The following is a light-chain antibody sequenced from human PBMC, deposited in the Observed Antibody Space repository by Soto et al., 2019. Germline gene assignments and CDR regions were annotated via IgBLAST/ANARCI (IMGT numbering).Light chain of an antibody. CDR2: GAA. CDR3: QQYGLSPYT. V-gene: IGKV3-20*01. Sequence: EVVLTQSPGTLSLSPGERATLSCRASQGVSSSFLAWYQHKPGQAPGLLIYGAANRATGIPDRFRGSGSGTDFTLTINRLEPEDFAVYYCQQYGLSPYTFGQGTKLEIK. J-gene: IGKJ2*01. CDR1: QGVSSSF.